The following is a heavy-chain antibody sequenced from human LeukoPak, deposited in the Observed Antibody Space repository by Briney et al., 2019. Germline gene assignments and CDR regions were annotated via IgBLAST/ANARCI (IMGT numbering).Heavy chain of an antibody. Sequence: SVKVSCKASGGTLSSYAITWVRQAPGQGLEWMGGIIPIFGTANYAQKFQGRVTITADESTSTAYMELSSLRSEDTAVYYCARELMDIVATIPSGYFDYWGQGTLVTVSS. V-gene: IGHV1-69*13. CDR1: GGTLSSYA. CDR3: ARELMDIVATIPSGYFDY. CDR2: IIPIFGTA. D-gene: IGHD5-12*01. J-gene: IGHJ4*02.